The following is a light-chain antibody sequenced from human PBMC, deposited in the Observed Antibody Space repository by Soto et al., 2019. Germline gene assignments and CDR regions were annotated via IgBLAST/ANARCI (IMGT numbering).Light chain of an antibody. CDR2: DAS. J-gene: IGKJ2*01. CDR3: QQYDDWPSYT. V-gene: IGKV3-15*01. CDR1: QNVNIK. Sequence: EILMTQSPATLSVSPGERATLSCRASQNVNIKLAWYQHKPGQPPRLLIYDASTRATGLPARFSGSGSGTEFTLTISSLQPEDFAVYYCQQYDDWPSYTFGQGTNLEIK.